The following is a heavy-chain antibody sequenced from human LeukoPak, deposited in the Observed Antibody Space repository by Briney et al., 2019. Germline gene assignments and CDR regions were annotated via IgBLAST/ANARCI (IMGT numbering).Heavy chain of an antibody. J-gene: IGHJ4*02. CDR1: GFTFSSYA. Sequence: GGSLRLSCAASGFTFSSYAMHWVRQAPGKGLEYVSAISSNGGSTYYANSVKGRFTISRDNSKNTLYLQMGSLRAEDMAVYYCATTVSVVTTVVTPGYFDYWGQGTLVTVSS. CDR2: ISSNGGST. D-gene: IGHD4-23*01. CDR3: ATTVSVVTTVVTPGYFDY. V-gene: IGHV3-64*01.